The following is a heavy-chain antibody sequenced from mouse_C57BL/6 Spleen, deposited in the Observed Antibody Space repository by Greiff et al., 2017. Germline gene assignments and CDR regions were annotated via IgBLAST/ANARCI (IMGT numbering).Heavy chain of an antibody. CDR3: AREYYGSSYGFAY. CDR1: GYTFTDYY. CDR2: IYPGSGNT. V-gene: IGHV1-84*01. Sequence: VQRVESGPELVKPGASVKISCKASGYTFTDYYINWVKQRPGQGLEWIGWIYPGSGNTKYNEKFKGKATLTVDTSSSTAYMQLSSLTSEDSAVYFCAREYYGSSYGFAYWGQGTLVTVSA. J-gene: IGHJ3*01. D-gene: IGHD1-1*01.